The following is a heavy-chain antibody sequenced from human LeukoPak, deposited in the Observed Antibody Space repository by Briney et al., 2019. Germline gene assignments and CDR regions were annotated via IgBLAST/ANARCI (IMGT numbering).Heavy chain of an antibody. CDR1: GFTFSVYA. D-gene: IGHD6-13*01. J-gene: IGHJ6*03. V-gene: IGHV3-23*01. CDR2: FSGTGGST. CDR3: AEGPPSRITARAPYYFYYMDV. Sequence: GGSLRLSCAASGFTFSVYAMTWVRQAPGKGLEWVSGFSGTGGSTYYADSVKGRFTISRDNSKNTLSLQMNSLRAEDTAVYYCAEGPPSRITARAPYYFYYMDVWGQGTTVTVSS.